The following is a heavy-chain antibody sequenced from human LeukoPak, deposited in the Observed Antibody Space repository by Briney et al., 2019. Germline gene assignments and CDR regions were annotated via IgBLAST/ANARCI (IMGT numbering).Heavy chain of an antibody. D-gene: IGHD3-3*01. J-gene: IGHJ5*02. V-gene: IGHV4-39*07. Sequence: SETLSLTCTVSGGSISSSSYYGGWIRQPPGKGLEWIGSIYYSGSTYYNPSLKSRVTISVDTSKNQFSLKLSSVTAADTAVYYCARDLAPGSYYDFWSGDLNWFDPWGQGTLVTVSS. CDR2: IYYSGST. CDR3: ARDLAPGSYYDFWSGDLNWFDP. CDR1: GGSISSSSYY.